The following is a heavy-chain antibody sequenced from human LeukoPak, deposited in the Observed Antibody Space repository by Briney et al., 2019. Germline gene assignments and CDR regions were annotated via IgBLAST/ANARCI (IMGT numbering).Heavy chain of an antibody. V-gene: IGHV3-21*01. Sequence: GGSLRLSCAASGFTFSSYRMTWVRQAPGKGLEWVSSISSSSSYIYYADSVKGRFTISRDNAKNSLYLQMNSLRAEDTAVYYCARDTQANYYDSSGYDYWGQGTLVTVSS. D-gene: IGHD3-22*01. CDR3: ARDTQANYYDSSGYDY. CDR2: ISSSSSYI. CDR1: GFTFSSYR. J-gene: IGHJ4*02.